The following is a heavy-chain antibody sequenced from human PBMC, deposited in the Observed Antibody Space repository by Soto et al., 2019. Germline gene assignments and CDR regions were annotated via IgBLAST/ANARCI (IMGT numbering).Heavy chain of an antibody. Sequence: PGESLKISCKGSGYSFTSYWISWVRQMPGKGLEWMGRIDPSDSYTNYSPSFQGHVTISADKSISTAYLQWSSLKASDTAMYYCARLRQWLEYYYYGMDAWGQGTTVPSP. D-gene: IGHD6-19*01. J-gene: IGHJ6*02. CDR2: IDPSDSYT. V-gene: IGHV5-10-1*01. CDR1: GYSFTSYW. CDR3: ARLRQWLEYYYYGMDA.